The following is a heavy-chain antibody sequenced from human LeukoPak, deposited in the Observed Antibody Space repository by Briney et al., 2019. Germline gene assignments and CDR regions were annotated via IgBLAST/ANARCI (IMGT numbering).Heavy chain of an antibody. CDR2: LSGSGGST. D-gene: IGHD5-18*01. J-gene: IGHJ4*02. V-gene: IGHV3-23*01. Sequence: GGSLRLSCAASGFTFSNYAMAWVRQAPGKGLAWVSGLSGSGGSTYYADSVKGRFTISRDNSKNTLYLQMNSLGAEDTAVYYCAKGAGYSYGFYYFDYWGQGTLVTVSS. CDR1: GFTFSNYA. CDR3: AKGAGYSYGFYYFDY.